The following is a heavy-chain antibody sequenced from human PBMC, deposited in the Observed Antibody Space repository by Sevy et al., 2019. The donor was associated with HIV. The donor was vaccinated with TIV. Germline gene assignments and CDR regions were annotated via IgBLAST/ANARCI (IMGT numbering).Heavy chain of an antibody. V-gene: IGHV3-48*01. D-gene: IGHD3-3*01. CDR2: ISSSSSSI. CDR1: GFTFSSYS. Sequence: GGSLRLSCAASGFTFSSYSMNWVRQAPGKGLEWVSYISSSSSSIYYADSVKGRFTISRDNAKNSLYLQMNSLRAEDTAVCYCARGLVTIFGVASDSDSDYWGQGTLVTVSS. CDR3: ARGLVTIFGVASDSDSDY. J-gene: IGHJ4*02.